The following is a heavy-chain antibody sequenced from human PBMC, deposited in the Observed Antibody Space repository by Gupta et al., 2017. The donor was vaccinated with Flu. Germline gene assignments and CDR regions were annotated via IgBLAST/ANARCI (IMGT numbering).Heavy chain of an antibody. V-gene: IGHV3-23*01. Sequence: EVQLLESGGGLVQPGGSLRLSCAASGFTFSSYAMSWVRQAPGKGLEWVSAISGSGGSTYYADSVKGRFTISRDNSKNTLYLQMNSLRAEDTAVYYCARDPYYYDSSGYYTWGQGTLVTVSS. CDR3: ARDPYYYDSSGYYT. D-gene: IGHD3-22*01. CDR2: ISGSGGST. J-gene: IGHJ5*02. CDR1: GFTFSSYA.